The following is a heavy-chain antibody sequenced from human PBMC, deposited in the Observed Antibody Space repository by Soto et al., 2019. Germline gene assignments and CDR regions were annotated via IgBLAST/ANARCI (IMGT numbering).Heavy chain of an antibody. Sequence: SETLSLTCTVSGDSIRSGNHYWSWIRQPPGKGLEWIGYIYYSGSTYYSPSLKSRVTISVDTSKNQFSLKLNSVTAADTAVYYCARVDILTVYGYMDVWGQGTMVTVSS. CDR2: IYYSGST. CDR3: ARVDILTVYGYMDV. J-gene: IGHJ6*02. CDR1: GDSIRSGNHY. D-gene: IGHD3-9*01. V-gene: IGHV4-30-4*01.